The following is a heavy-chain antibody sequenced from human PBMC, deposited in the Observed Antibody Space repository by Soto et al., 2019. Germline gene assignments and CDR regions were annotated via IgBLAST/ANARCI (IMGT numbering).Heavy chain of an antibody. CDR2: IYPGDSDT. Sequence: PGESLKISCKGSGYSFTSYWIGWVRQMPGKGLEWMGIIYPGDSDTRYSPSFQGQVTISADKSISTAYLQWSSLKASDTAMYYCARSPAAGTPYHYYYYGMDVWGQGTTVTVSS. V-gene: IGHV5-51*01. CDR3: ARSPAAGTPYHYYYYGMDV. D-gene: IGHD6-13*01. J-gene: IGHJ6*02. CDR1: GYSFTSYW.